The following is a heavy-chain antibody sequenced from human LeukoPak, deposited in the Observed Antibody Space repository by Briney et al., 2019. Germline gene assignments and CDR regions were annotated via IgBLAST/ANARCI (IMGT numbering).Heavy chain of an antibody. CDR3: ARYTGSYLDL. J-gene: IGHJ5*02. V-gene: IGHV3-48*03. CDR1: GFTFGTSE. D-gene: IGHD5-18*01. CDR2: IRSSGNVI. Sequence: GGSLRLSCAAPGFTFGTSEMNWVRQLPGKGLEWISYIRSSGNVIYYSDSVRGRFTISRDNAKNSLYLQMNSLRVEDTALYYCARYTGSYLDLWGQGTLVTVSS.